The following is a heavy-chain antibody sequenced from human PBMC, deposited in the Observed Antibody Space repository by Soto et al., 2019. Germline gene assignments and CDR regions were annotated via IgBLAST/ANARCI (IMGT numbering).Heavy chain of an antibody. CDR3: ARVGGVGAPPGADY. CDR2: VIPVLGQA. J-gene: IGHJ4*02. Sequence: QVQLVQSGAEVKRPGSLVKVSCKASGGIFSSYAISWPRQAPGQGLEWMGAVIPVLGQAYYAQALQDRVTITADESTRTAYMELSSLTSEDTAVYFCARVGGVGAPPGADYWGQGTLVTVSS. V-gene: IGHV1-69*01. CDR1: GGIFSSYA. D-gene: IGHD1-26*01.